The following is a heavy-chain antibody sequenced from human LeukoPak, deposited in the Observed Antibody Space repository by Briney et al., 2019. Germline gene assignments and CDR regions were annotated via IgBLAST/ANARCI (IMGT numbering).Heavy chain of an antibody. CDR2: IYSSGDT. CDR3: ATGYYFGSGSYGYLDY. V-gene: IGHV3-53*01. CDR1: GFTVSSKY. Sequence: GGSLRLSCAASGFTVSSKYMSWVRQTPGKGLQWVALIYSSGDTYTADSVKGRFTISRDDSENTLYLQMDSLRAEDTAVYYCATGYYFGSGSYGYLDYWGQGTLVTVSS. J-gene: IGHJ4*02. D-gene: IGHD3-10*01.